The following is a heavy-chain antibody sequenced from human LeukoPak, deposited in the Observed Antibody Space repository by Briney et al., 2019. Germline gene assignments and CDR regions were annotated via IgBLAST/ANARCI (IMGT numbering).Heavy chain of an antibody. CDR1: GFTFSSYG. Sequence: GGSLRLSCAASGFTFSSYGMHWVRQAPGKGLEWVAVIAYHGGAEYYADSVKGRFTISRVNSKNTVDLQLNSLRAEDSAVYYCARRFGYWGQGTLVTVSS. V-gene: IGHV3-30*03. CDR3: ARRFGY. J-gene: IGHJ4*02. CDR2: IAYHGGAE.